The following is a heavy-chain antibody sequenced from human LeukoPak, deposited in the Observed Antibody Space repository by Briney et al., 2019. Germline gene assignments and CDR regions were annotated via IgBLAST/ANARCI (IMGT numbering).Heavy chain of an antibody. D-gene: IGHD3-10*01. Sequence: ASVKVSYKASGYTFTSYGISWVRQAPGQGLEWMGWISAYNGNTNYAQKLQGRVTMTTDTSTSTAYMELRSLRSDDTAVYYCARAPAKGSVKKGFDPWGQGTLVTVSS. CDR3: ARAPAKGSVKKGFDP. CDR1: GYTFTSYG. V-gene: IGHV1-18*01. CDR2: ISAYNGNT. J-gene: IGHJ5*02.